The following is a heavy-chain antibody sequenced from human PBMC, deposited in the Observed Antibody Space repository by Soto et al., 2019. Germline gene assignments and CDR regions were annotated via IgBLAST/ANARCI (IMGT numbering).Heavy chain of an antibody. V-gene: IGHV1-69*08. D-gene: IGHD3-10*01. CDR3: AREFTMVRGVSGYYFDY. J-gene: IGHJ4*02. CDR2: IIPILGIA. CDR1: GGTFSSYT. Sequence: QVQLVQSGAEVKKPGSSVKVSCKASGGTFSSYTISWVRQAPGQGLEWMGRIIPILGIANYAQKFQGRVTITADKSTRTAYMELSSLRSEDTAVYYCAREFTMVRGVSGYYFDYWGQGTLVTVSS.